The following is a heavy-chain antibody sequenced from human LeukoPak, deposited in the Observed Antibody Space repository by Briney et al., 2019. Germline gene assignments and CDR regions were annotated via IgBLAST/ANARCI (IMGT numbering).Heavy chain of an antibody. Sequence: EDPLKISCKGSGYSFTSYWIGWVRQMPGKGLDWMGIIYPGDIHTKYSRSFQGEVTISADRSINTAYLQWSSLKASDTAMYYCASQGIFAILHWGQGTLVTVSS. CDR3: ASQGIFAILH. CDR2: IYPGDIHT. J-gene: IGHJ4*02. D-gene: IGHD2/OR15-2a*01. CDR1: GYSFTSYW. V-gene: IGHV5-51*01.